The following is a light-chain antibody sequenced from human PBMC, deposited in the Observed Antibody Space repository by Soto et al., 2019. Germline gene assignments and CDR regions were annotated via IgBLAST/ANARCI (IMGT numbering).Light chain of an antibody. CDR1: TSNLGAGYD. Sequence: QSPLTQPPSVSGAPGQRVTISCTGSTSNLGAGYDVHWYPQRQGAIPKLRIDANTNRPSGVPDRFSASRSGTSASLAITGLQAEDEADYYCQSYDSRLSVSLFGGGIKLTVL. V-gene: IGLV1-40*01. CDR3: QSYDSRLSVSL. CDR2: ANT. J-gene: IGLJ2*01.